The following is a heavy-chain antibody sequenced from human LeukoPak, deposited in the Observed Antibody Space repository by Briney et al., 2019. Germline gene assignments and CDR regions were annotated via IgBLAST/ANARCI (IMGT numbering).Heavy chain of an antibody. D-gene: IGHD6-19*01. J-gene: IGHJ4*02. V-gene: IGHV4-61*01. CDR3: ARVAAVAWGAPYYFDY. Sequence: SETLSLTCIVSGGSISSSSYYWSWIRQPPGKGLEWIGYIYYSGSTNYNPSLKSRVTISVDTSKNQFSLKLSSVTAADTAVYYRARVAAVAWGAPYYFDYWGQGTLVTVSS. CDR2: IYYSGST. CDR1: GGSISSSSYY.